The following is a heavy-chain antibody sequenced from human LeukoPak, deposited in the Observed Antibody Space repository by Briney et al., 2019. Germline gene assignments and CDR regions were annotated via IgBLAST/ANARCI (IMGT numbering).Heavy chain of an antibody. J-gene: IGHJ5*01. V-gene: IGHV1-18*01. Sequence: AAAKVSRKTSLYSFTSYDISWVRPAPGQGREWVGWICPYNGDTQHSQKLQGRVNITTDTSTHTVHMELRGLKYDGTGVYNCARWNLGELFVVNWFDSWGQGTYVTVSS. CDR1: LYSFTSYD. D-gene: IGHD3-16*01. CDR3: ARWNLGELFVVNWFDS. CDR2: ICPYNGDT.